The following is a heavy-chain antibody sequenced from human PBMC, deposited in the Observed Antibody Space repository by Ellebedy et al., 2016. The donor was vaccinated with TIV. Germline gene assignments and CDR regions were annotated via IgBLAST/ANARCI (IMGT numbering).Heavy chain of an antibody. CDR2: VTYDGRT. CDR1: GGYISGDH. D-gene: IGHD1-7*01. J-gene: IGHJ5*02. CDR3: ARDRRELELRGLDP. V-gene: IGHV4-59*01. Sequence: MPSETLSLTCTVSGGYISGDHWSWTRRPPGTGLEWIGFVTYDGRTNSNPSLKRRLTISLDTSKNQLSLKLTSVTAADTAIYFCARDRRELELRGLDPWGQGTLVSVSS.